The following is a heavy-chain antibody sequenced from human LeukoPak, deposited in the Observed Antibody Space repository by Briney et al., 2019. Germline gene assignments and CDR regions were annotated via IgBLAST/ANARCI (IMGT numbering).Heavy chain of an antibody. CDR1: GDSITNYY. Sequence: KPSETLSLTCTVSGDSITNYYWSWIRQPAGKGLEWIGRIYTSGSTNYNPSLKSRVTMSVDTSKNQFSLKLSSVTAADTAVYYCARDVGGYDFWSDAFDIWGQGTMDTVSS. CDR3: ARDVGGYDFWSDAFDI. CDR2: IYTSGST. J-gene: IGHJ3*02. D-gene: IGHD3-3*01. V-gene: IGHV4-4*07.